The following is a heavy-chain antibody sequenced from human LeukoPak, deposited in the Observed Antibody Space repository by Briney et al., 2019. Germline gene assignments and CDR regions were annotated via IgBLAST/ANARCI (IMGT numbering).Heavy chain of an antibody. D-gene: IGHD3-22*01. CDR3: ARVRSTKKYYYDSSGQGPDY. J-gene: IGHJ4*02. Sequence: PSETLSLTCAVSGGSISSGGYSWSWIRQPPGKGLEWIGYIYHSGSTYYNPSLKSRVTISVDTSKNQFSLKLSSVTAADTAVYYCARVRSTKKYYYDSSGQGPDYWGQGTLVTVSS. CDR1: GGSISSGGYS. V-gene: IGHV4-30-2*01. CDR2: IYHSGST.